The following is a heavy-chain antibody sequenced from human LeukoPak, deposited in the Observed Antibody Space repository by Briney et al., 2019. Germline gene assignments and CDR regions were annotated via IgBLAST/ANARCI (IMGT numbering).Heavy chain of an antibody. Sequence: NPSETLSLTCTVSGGSISSYYWSWLRQPPGKGLEWIGYIYYSGSSNYNPSLKSRVTISVDTSKNQFSLKLSSVTAADTAVYYCASGGGGSWDYFDYWGQGTLVTVSS. J-gene: IGHJ4*02. CDR3: ASGGGGSWDYFDY. CDR1: GGSISSYY. V-gene: IGHV4-59*01. D-gene: IGHD3-16*01. CDR2: IYYSGSS.